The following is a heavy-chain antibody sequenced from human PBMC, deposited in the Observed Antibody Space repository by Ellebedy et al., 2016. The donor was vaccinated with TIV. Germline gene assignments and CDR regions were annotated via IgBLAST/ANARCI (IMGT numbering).Heavy chain of an antibody. CDR1: GGSISSGGNY. J-gene: IGHJ4*02. V-gene: IGHV4-31*03. D-gene: IGHD3-10*01. Sequence: MPSETLSLTCTVSGGSISSGGNYWSWIRQHAGRGLEWVGYIHHSGTTYYNPSLKSRVSMSVDTSTNHFSLSLTSVTAAATAVYYCARGFRRFGESDFDYWGQGTQVTVSS. CDR3: ARGFRRFGESDFDY. CDR2: IHHSGTT.